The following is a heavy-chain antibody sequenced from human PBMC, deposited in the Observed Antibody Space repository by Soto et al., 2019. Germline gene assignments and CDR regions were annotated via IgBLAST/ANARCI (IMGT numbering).Heavy chain of an antibody. CDR2: IYYSGNT. D-gene: IGHD5-18*01. CDR1: GGSVSSGDYY. V-gene: IGHV4-61*08. CDR3: ARIPVDTSMIYWLDP. J-gene: IGHJ5*02. Sequence: SETLSLTCTVSGGSVSSGDYYWSWIRQPPGKGLEWIGYIYYSGNTNYNPSLKSRVIISVDTSKNLFSLKLTSVTAADTAVYYCARIPVDTSMIYWLDPWGQGTLVTVSS.